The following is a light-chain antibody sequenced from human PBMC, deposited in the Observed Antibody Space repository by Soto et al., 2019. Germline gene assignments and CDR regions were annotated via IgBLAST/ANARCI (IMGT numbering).Light chain of an antibody. V-gene: IGLV1-44*01. Sequence: QSVLTQPPSASATPGQRVAISCFGRSSNIGINTVNWYRQLPGTAPKLIIHTDNQRPSGVPDRFSGSKSGTSASLAISALQSEDGADYYCAVWDDSLDGVVFGGGTKLTVL. CDR3: AVWDDSLDGVV. J-gene: IGLJ3*02. CDR2: TDN. CDR1: SSNIGINT.